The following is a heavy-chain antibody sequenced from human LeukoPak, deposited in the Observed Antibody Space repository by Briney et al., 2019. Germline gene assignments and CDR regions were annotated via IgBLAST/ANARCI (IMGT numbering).Heavy chain of an antibody. D-gene: IGHD6-19*01. J-gene: IGHJ4*02. CDR2: ISANNGNT. Sequence: ASVKVSRKASGYTFTNYVITWVRQAPGQGLEWMGWISANNGNTNYAQNLQGRVTMTTDTSTSTAYMELRSLRSDDTAVYYCAREAVAGTMGDYWGQGTLVTVSS. CDR3: AREAVAGTMGDY. CDR1: GYTFTNYV. V-gene: IGHV1-18*01.